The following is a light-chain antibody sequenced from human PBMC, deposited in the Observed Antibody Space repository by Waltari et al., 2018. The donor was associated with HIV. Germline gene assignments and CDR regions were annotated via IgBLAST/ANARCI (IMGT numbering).Light chain of an antibody. CDR2: EDN. CDR3: QSYDYNNHWV. CDR1: SGNIDRNF. Sequence: FTLTQPHSVSESPGKTVTISCTRSSGNIDRNFVQWYQQRPGSAPNTVIYEDNRRPSGIPDRCSVSIDSDFNSASLTISGLKTEDEADYYCQSYDYNNHWVFGGGTKLTVL. V-gene: IGLV6-57*04. J-gene: IGLJ3*02.